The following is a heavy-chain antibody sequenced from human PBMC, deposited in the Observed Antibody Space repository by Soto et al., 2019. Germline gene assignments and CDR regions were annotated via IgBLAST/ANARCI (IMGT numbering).Heavy chain of an antibody. CDR1: GGSISSYC. J-gene: IGHJ4*02. V-gene: IGHV4-59*01. CDR2: IYYSGST. D-gene: IGHD3-22*01. CDR3: AGRASRYYYDSSGYFDY. Sequence: SETLSLTCTVSGGSISSYCWSWIRQPPGKGLEWIGYIYYSGSTNYNPSLKSRVTISVDTSKNQFSLKLSSVTAADTAVYYCAGRASRYYYDSSGYFDYWGQGTLVTVSS.